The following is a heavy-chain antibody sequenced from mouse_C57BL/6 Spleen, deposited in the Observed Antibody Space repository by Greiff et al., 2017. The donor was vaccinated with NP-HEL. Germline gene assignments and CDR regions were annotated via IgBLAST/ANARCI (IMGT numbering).Heavy chain of an antibody. Sequence: QVQLQQSGPELVKPGASVRISCKASGYSFTSYYIHWVKQRPGQGLEWIGWIYPGSGNTKYNEKFKGKATLTADTSSSTAYMQLSSLTSEDSAVYYCVPSYFFYAMDYWGQGTSVTVSS. CDR3: VPSYFFYAMDY. CDR2: IYPGSGNT. V-gene: IGHV1-66*01. D-gene: IGHD1-1*01. CDR1: GYSFTSYY. J-gene: IGHJ4*01.